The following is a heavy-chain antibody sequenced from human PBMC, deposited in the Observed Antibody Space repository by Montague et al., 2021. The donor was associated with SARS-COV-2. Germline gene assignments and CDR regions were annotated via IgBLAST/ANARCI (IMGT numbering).Heavy chain of an antibody. J-gene: IGHJ4*02. Sequence: SETLPLTCTVSGDSISSSSYNWGWIRQPPGKGLEWIGSVHYNGRTYYNPSLKSRVTIYVDTSKNQISLRLSSVPAADTAVYYSTRHVHMTWPEPSPGFDYWGQGTLVTVAS. CDR3: TRHVHMTWPEPSPGFDY. CDR2: VHYNGRT. D-gene: IGHD1-1*01. V-gene: IGHV4-39*01. CDR1: GDSISSSSYN.